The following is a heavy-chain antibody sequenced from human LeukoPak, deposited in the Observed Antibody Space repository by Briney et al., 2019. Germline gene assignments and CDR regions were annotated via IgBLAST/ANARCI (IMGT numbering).Heavy chain of an antibody. CDR1: GFMFTTYN. CDR2: IDSGGSAI. CDR3: ATDSYYFDRSGYSGDY. Sequence: GGSLRLSCAASGFMFTTYNMNWFRQAPGKGPEWVSYIDSGGSAIFYADSVKGRFTISRDNAGNSLHLQMNNLRVEDTALYYCATDSYYFDRSGYSGDYWGQGTLVSVSS. D-gene: IGHD3-22*01. J-gene: IGHJ4*02. V-gene: IGHV3-48*04.